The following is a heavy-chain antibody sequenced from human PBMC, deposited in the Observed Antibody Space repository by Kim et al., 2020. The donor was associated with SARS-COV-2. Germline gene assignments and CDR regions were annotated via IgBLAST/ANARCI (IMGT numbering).Heavy chain of an antibody. D-gene: IGHD3-10*01. Sequence: GGSLRLSCAAPGFTFSDFWMHWVRQSPGKGLVWVARINTDGRTRDYADSVKGRFTISRDNTKNIVYLQMNSLRVEDTAMYYCARDFLHRGWGQGTLVTVS. CDR1: GFTFSDFW. J-gene: IGHJ4*02. CDR3: ARDFLHRG. CDR2: INTDGRTR. V-gene: IGHV3-74*01.